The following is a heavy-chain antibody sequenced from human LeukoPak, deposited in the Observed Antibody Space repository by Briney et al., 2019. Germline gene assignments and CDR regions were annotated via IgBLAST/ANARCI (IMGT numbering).Heavy chain of an antibody. CDR1: GFSVSNNY. CDR2: IYSRGAT. D-gene: IGHD3-3*01. V-gene: IGHV3-53*05. CDR3: AKDSNDFWSGHRADY. J-gene: IGHJ4*02. Sequence: GGSLRLSCAASGFSVSNNYMSWVRQAPGKGLEGVSVIYSRGATYYADSVKGRFTISRDNSKNTLYLQMNSLRAEDTALYYCAKDSNDFWSGHRADYWGQGTLVTVSS.